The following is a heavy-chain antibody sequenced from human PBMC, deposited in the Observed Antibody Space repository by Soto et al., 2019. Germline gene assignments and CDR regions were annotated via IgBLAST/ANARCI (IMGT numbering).Heavy chain of an antibody. V-gene: IGHV4-39*01. CDR3: AKHRMTIFVLVTHFFDY. D-gene: IGHD3-3*01. J-gene: IGHJ4*01. Sequence: SETLSLTCTVSGGSISNSSYYWGWIRQPPGEGLEWIGSVYYGGSTYYNPSLKSRVTMSVDTSKNQFSLRLSSMTAADTAIYYCAKHRMTIFVLVTHFFDYWGQGTLVTVSS. CDR1: GGSISNSSYY. CDR2: VYYGGST.